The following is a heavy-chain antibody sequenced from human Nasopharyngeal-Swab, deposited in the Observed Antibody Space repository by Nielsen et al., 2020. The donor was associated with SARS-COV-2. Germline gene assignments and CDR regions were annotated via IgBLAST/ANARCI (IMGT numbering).Heavy chain of an antibody. CDR2: ITGSGIST. CDR1: GFTLSSCA. V-gene: IGHV3-23*01. J-gene: IGHJ6*02. Sequence: GESLKISCAASGFTLSSCAMSWVRQAPGKGLEWVSAITGSGISTYYADSVKGRFTISRDNSKNTLYLQMNSLRAEDTAVYYCAKMGGGSKFDYYYYGMDVWGQGTTVTVSS. CDR3: AKMGGGSKFDYYYYGMDV. D-gene: IGHD2-15*01.